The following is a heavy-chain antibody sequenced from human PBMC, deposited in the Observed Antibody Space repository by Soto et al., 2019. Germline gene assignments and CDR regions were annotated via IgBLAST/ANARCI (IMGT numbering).Heavy chain of an antibody. J-gene: IGHJ6*02. D-gene: IGHD5-12*01. CDR2: ISPYSGNT. CDR3: AMVDNVTPTPQDV. V-gene: IGHV1-18*01. CDR1: GYIFVNYG. Sequence: QVQLVQSGDEVRKPGSSVKVSCKASGYIFVNYGIAWVRQAPGQGLEWMGWISPYSGNTHYASKVQGRLTMTTDTSTSTAYMDVGSLTSDDTAVYYGAMVDNVTPTPQDVWGQGTTVTVSS.